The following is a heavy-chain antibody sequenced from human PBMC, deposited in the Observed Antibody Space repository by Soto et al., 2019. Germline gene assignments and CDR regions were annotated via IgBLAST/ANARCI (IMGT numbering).Heavy chain of an antibody. D-gene: IGHD2-21*01. J-gene: IGHJ3*02. Sequence: PSETLSLTCTVSGGSISSYYWSWIRQPPGKGLEWVGYIYYSGSTNYNPSLKGRVTISVDTSKNPFSLKLSSVTAADTAVYYCGRRCGGALDIWGQGTMVTVTS. CDR2: IYYSGST. V-gene: IGHV4-59*08. CDR1: GGSISSYY. CDR3: GRRCGGALDI.